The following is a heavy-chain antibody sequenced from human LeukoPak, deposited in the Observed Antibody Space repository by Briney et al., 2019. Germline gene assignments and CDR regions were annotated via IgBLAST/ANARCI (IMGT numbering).Heavy chain of an antibody. J-gene: IGHJ3*02. CDR1: GFTFSSYG. Sequence: GGSLRLSCAASGFTFSSYGMHWVRQAPGKGLEWVSSISSSSSYIYYADSVKGRFTISRDNAKNSLYLQMNSLRAEDTAVYYCARDRRGSGVNAFDIWGQGTMVTVSS. CDR3: ARDRRGSGVNAFDI. CDR2: ISSSSSYI. D-gene: IGHD3-10*01. V-gene: IGHV3-21*01.